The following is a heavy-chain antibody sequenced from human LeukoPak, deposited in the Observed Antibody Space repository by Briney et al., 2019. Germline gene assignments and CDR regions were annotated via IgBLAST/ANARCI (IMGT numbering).Heavy chain of an antibody. Sequence: GASVKVSCKASGYTFTSYGISWVRQAPGQGLEWMGWISAYNGNTNYAQKLQGRVTMTTDTSTSTAYMELRSLRSDDTAVYYCARVGNRPRYCSGGSCQPDYYYYGMDVWGQGTTVTVSS. CDR1: GYTFTSYG. J-gene: IGHJ6*02. V-gene: IGHV1-18*01. D-gene: IGHD2-15*01. CDR2: ISAYNGNT. CDR3: ARVGNRPRYCSGGSCQPDYYYYGMDV.